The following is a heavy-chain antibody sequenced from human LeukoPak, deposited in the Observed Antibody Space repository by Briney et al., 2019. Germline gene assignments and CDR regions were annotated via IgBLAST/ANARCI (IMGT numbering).Heavy chain of an antibody. D-gene: IGHD2-21*02. Sequence: SETLSLTCTVSGGSISSYYWSWIRQPPGKGLEWIGYIYYSESTNYNPSLKSRVTISVDTSKNQFSLKLSSVTAADTAVYYCARAHDSRRGRYGMDVWGQGTTVTVSS. CDR2: IYYSEST. J-gene: IGHJ6*02. CDR1: GGSISSYY. CDR3: ARAHDSRRGRYGMDV. V-gene: IGHV4-59*01.